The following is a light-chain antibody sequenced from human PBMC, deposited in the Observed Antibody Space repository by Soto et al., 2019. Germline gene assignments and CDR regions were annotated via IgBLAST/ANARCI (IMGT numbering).Light chain of an antibody. CDR1: HSISSC. CDR3: QQYSSYRWT. Sequence: DIQMTLSPSTLAASVGGRVTIACRASHSISSCVAWYQQKPGKAPKLLIYDASSLKSGVPFRFSGSGSGTEFTLTISSLQPDDFAPYYCQQYSSYRWTFGQGTKVDIK. J-gene: IGKJ1*01. CDR2: DAS. V-gene: IGKV1-5*01.